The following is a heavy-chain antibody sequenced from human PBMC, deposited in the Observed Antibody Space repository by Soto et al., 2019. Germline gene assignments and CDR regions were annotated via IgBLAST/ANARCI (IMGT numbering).Heavy chain of an antibody. D-gene: IGHD3-10*01. CDR3: AHRPSGFGELLSRPFDH. CDR1: WFSPTPVGEG. Sequence: SGPTPVDPTQTLPLTCFFSWFSPTPVGEGVGWVRPAPGKALEWLALIFWDDDKYYSPSLKSRLTITKDTSKNHVVLTMANMDPVDTATYYCAHRPSGFGELLSRPFDHWGQGALVTVS. J-gene: IGHJ4*02. CDR2: IFWDDDK. V-gene: IGHV2-5*02.